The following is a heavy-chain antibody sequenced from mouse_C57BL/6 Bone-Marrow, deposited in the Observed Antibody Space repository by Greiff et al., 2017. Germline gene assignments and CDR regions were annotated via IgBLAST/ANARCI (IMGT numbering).Heavy chain of an antibody. CDR1: GFTFSSYA. V-gene: IGHV5-4*01. Sequence: EVKLQESGGGLVKPGGSLKLSCAASGFTFSSYAMSWVRQTPEKRLEWVATISDGGSYTSYPDNVQGRFTISSDNAKNNLYLQMSHLKSEDTAMYYCARDGWLLRIYYAMDYWGQGTSVTVSS. CDR2: ISDGGSYT. D-gene: IGHD2-3*01. J-gene: IGHJ4*01. CDR3: ARDGWLLRIYYAMDY.